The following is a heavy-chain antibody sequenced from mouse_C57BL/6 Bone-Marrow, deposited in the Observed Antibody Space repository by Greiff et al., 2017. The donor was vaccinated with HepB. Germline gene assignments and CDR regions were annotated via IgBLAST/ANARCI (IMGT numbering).Heavy chain of an antibody. Sequence: VQLQQPGAELVMPGASVKLSCKASGYTFTSYWMHWVKQRPGQGLEWIGEIDPSDSYTNYNQKFKGKSTLTVDKSSSTAYMQLSSLTSEDSAVYYCARSITTVPPYYYAMDYWGQGTSVTVSS. D-gene: IGHD1-1*01. V-gene: IGHV1-69*01. J-gene: IGHJ4*01. CDR1: GYTFTSYW. CDR3: ARSITTVPPYYYAMDY. CDR2: IDPSDSYT.